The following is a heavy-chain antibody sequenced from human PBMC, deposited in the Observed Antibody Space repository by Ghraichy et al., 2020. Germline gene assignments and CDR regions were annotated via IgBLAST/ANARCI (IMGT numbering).Heavy chain of an antibody. CDR2: IYYSGST. CDR3: ARLWTSWFDP. D-gene: IGHD2-21*01. V-gene: IGHV4-61*01. J-gene: IGHJ5*02. CDR1: GGSVSSGSYY. Sequence: SETLSLTCTVSGGSVSSGSYYWSWIRQPPGKGLEWIGYIYYSGSTNYNPSLKSRVTISVDTSKNQFSLKLSSVTAADTAVYYCARLWTSWFDPWGQGTLVTVSS.